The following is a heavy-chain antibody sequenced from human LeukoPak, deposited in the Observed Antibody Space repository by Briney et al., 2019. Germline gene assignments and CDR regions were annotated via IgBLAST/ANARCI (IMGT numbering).Heavy chain of an antibody. CDR3: ARVGYYESSGYYEY. CDR2: INPNSGGT. CDR1: GYTLTDYY. Sequence: ASVKVSCKASGYTLTDYYMHWVRQAPGQGLEWMGRINPNSGGTNYAQKFQGRVTMTRDTSISTVYMELSRLRSDDTAVYYCARVGYYESSGYYEYWGQGTLVTVS. J-gene: IGHJ4*02. D-gene: IGHD3-22*01. V-gene: IGHV1-2*06.